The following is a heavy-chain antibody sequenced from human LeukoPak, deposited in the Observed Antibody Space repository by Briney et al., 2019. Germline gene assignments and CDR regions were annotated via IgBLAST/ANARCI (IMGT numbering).Heavy chain of an antibody. J-gene: IGHJ4*02. V-gene: IGHV3-23*01. D-gene: IGHD6-19*01. CDR3: AREARSSGSFDY. CDR2: ISGSGGST. Sequence: GGSLGLSCAASGFSFSDYSMNWVRQAPGKGPEWVSAISGSGGSTYYADSVKGRFTISRDSSKNTVYLQMNSLRAEDTAVYYCAREARSSGSFDYWGQGTLVTVSS. CDR1: GFSFSDYS.